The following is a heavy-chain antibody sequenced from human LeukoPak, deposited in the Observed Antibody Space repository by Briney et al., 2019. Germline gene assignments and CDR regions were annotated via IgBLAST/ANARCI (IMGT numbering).Heavy chain of an antibody. J-gene: IGHJ4*02. Sequence: GGSLRLSCAASGFTFSSYAMSWVRQAPGKGLEWVSGVSGSGGSTYYADSVKGRFTISRDNSKNTLYLQMNSLRAQDTAVYYCAKDLDIVATITGNWGQGTLVTVSS. V-gene: IGHV3-23*01. CDR2: VSGSGGST. CDR1: GFTFSSYA. CDR3: AKDLDIVATITGN. D-gene: IGHD5-12*01.